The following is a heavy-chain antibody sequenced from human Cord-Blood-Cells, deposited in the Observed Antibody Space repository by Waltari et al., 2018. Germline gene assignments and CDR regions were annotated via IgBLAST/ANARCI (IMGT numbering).Heavy chain of an antibody. CDR3: ARDWAKNSVLVIQGSGWFDP. Sequence: QVQLQESGQGLVKPSETLSLTCPVSGYSISSGYYWGWIRQPPGRGLEWIGSIFHSGRTYNNPALKSRVTISVDTSKNQFSLKLSSVTAADTAVYYCARDWAKNSVLVIQGSGWFDPWGQGTLVTVSS. CDR1: GYSISSGYY. V-gene: IGHV4-38-2*02. D-gene: IGHD3-9*01. CDR2: IFHSGRT. J-gene: IGHJ5*02.